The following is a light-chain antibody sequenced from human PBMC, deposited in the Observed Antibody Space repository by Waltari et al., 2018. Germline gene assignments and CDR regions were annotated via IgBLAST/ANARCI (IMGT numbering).Light chain of an antibody. V-gene: IGKV1-5*03. Sequence: DIQMTQSPSTLSASVVDRVTFTCRAGQNIGNSLAWYQQKPGEAPKLLIFRASSLESGVPSRFSGSGSGTEFALTITSLQPDDFATYYCQQYSSFSGTFGQGTKLEIK. CDR3: QQYSSFSGT. J-gene: IGKJ2*02. CDR1: QNIGNS. CDR2: RAS.